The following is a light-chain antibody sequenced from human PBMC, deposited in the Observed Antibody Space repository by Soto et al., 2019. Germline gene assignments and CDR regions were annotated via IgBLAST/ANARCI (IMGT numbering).Light chain of an antibody. CDR1: QSISSW. CDR3: QQYNIYWT. J-gene: IGKJ1*01. CDR2: DDS. V-gene: IGKV1-5*01. Sequence: DIQMTKSPYTLSASVGDRVTITCRASQSISSWLAWYQQKPGKDPKXLIYDDSVLESGVPSRFSGSGSGTEFTLTISSLQPDDFATYYCQQYNIYWTFGQGTKVDIK.